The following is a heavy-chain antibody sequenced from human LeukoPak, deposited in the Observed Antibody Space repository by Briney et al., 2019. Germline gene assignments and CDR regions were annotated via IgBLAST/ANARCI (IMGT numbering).Heavy chain of an antibody. Sequence: GGSLRLSCAASGFTFSSYSMNWVRQAPGERLEWVSSISSSSYIYYADSVKGRFTISRDNAKNSLYLQMNSLRAEDTAVYYCAREIVVVPAATHFDTYYYYYGMDVWGQGTTVTVSS. V-gene: IGHV3-21*01. CDR1: GFTFSSYS. J-gene: IGHJ6*02. D-gene: IGHD2-2*01. CDR2: ISSSSYI. CDR3: AREIVVVPAATHFDTYYYYYGMDV.